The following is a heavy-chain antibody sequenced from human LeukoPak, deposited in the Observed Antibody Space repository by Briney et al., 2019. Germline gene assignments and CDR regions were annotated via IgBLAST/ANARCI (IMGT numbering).Heavy chain of an antibody. D-gene: IGHD4-23*01. J-gene: IGHJ6*02. CDR1: GYTSTDYY. CDR2: LNPNTLVT. V-gene: IGHV1-2*02. CDR3: ARKDGGRDGMDV. Sequence: GASVKVSCRASGYTSTDYYMHWVRQAPGQGLEWMGWLNPNTLVTKYAQHFQGRVSMTWDTSISTGYMDLHSLTSDDTAVYYCARKDGGRDGMDVWGQGTTVTVSS.